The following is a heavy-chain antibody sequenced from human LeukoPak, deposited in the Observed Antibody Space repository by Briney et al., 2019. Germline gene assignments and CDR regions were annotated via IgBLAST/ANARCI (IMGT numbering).Heavy chain of an antibody. J-gene: IGHJ4*02. Sequence: SETLSLTCTVSGGSISSSSYYWGWIRQPPGKGLEWIGSIYYSGSTYYNPSLKSRVTISVDTSKNQFSVRLSSVTAADTALYYCAKTDYYGSGGDWGQGILVAVSS. CDR2: IYYSGST. V-gene: IGHV4-39*07. CDR3: AKTDYYGSGGD. CDR1: GGSISSSSYY. D-gene: IGHD3-10*01.